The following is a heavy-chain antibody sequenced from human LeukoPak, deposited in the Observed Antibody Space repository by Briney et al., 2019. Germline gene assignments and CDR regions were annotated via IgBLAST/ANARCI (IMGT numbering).Heavy chain of an antibody. V-gene: IGHV3-74*01. CDR2: IKSDGSDT. CDR1: GFTFSTYW. CDR3: ARETAGYYYGMDV. J-gene: IGHJ6*02. Sequence: GGSLRLSCAASGFTFSTYWMHWVRQAPGEGLVWVSRIKSDGSDTSYADSVKGRFTISRDNSKNTLYLQMNSLRAEDTAVYYCARETAGYYYGMDVWGQGTTVTVSS. D-gene: IGHD6-25*01.